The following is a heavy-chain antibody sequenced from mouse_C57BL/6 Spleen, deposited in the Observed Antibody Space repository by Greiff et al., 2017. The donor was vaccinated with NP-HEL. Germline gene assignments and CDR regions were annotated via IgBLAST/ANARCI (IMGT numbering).Heavy chain of an antibody. J-gene: IGHJ3*01. CDR3: ARYDYGGWFAY. CDR2: IRNKANGYTT. D-gene: IGHD1-1*02. Sequence: EVQRVESGGGLVQPGGSLSLSCAASGFTFTDYYMSWVRQPPGKALEWLGFIRNKANGYTTEYSASVKGRFTISRDNSQSILYLQMNALRAEDSATYYCARYDYGGWFAYWGQGTLVTVSA. CDR1: GFTFTDYY. V-gene: IGHV7-3*01.